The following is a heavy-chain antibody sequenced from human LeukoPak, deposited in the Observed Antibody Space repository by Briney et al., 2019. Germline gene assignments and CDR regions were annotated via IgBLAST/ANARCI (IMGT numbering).Heavy chain of an antibody. CDR3: ARDPLYSSSWYYFDY. J-gene: IGHJ4*02. Sequence: GGSLRLSCAASGFTFSSYGVHWVRQAPGKGLEWVAVIWYDGSNKYYADSVKGRLTISRDNSKNTLYLQMNSLRAEDTAVYYCARDPLYSSSWYYFDYWGQGTLVTVSS. V-gene: IGHV3-33*01. D-gene: IGHD6-13*01. CDR2: IWYDGSNK. CDR1: GFTFSSYG.